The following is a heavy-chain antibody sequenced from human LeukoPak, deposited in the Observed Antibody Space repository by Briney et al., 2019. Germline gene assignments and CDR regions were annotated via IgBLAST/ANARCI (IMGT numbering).Heavy chain of an antibody. Sequence: SETLSLTCTVSGGSISSGGSYWSWIRQHPGKGLEWIGYIYYSGSTYYNPSLKSRVTISVDTSKNQFSLKLSSVTAADTAVYYCARDYNSARYFDYWGQGTLVTVSS. CDR1: GGSISSGGSY. CDR2: IYYSGST. V-gene: IGHV4-31*03. D-gene: IGHD6-25*01. J-gene: IGHJ4*02. CDR3: ARDYNSARYFDY.